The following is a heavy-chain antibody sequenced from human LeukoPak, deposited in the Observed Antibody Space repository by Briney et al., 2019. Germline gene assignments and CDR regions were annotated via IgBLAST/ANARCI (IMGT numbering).Heavy chain of an antibody. Sequence: SETLSLTCAVYGGSFSGYYWSWIRQPPGKGLEWIGEINHSGSTNYNPSLKSRVTISVDTSKNQFSLKLSSVTAADTAVYYCARGPADSSGYSPFYYFDYWGQGTLVTVSS. D-gene: IGHD3-22*01. CDR1: GGSFSGYY. CDR2: INHSGST. CDR3: ARGPADSSGYSPFYYFDY. V-gene: IGHV4-34*01. J-gene: IGHJ4*02.